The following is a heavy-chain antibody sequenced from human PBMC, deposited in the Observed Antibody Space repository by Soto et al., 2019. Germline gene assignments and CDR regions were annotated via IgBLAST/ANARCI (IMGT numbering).Heavy chain of an antibody. CDR2: ISGSGGNT. CDR3: AMLNSGSYSYHGMDV. J-gene: IGHJ6*02. D-gene: IGHD1-26*01. CDR1: GFTFSSYA. V-gene: IGHV3-23*01. Sequence: EVQLLESGGDLVQPGGSLRLSCAASGFTFSSYAMNWVRQAPGKGLEWVSAISGSGGNTFYADSVKGRFTISRDNSKSTLVLQMHSLRAEDTAIFYCAMLNSGSYSYHGMDVWGQGTTVTVSS.